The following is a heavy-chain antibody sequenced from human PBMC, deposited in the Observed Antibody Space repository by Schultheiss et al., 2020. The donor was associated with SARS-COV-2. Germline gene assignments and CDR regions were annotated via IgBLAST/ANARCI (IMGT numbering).Heavy chain of an antibody. CDR2: ISSSGSTI. CDR3: ARDSSSPKYYYYYMDV. J-gene: IGHJ6*03. Sequence: GESLKISCAASGFTFSSYEMNWVRQAPGKGLECISYISSSGSTIYYADSVKGRFTISRDNAKNSLYLQMNSLRAEDTAVYYCARDSSSPKYYYYYMDVWGKGTTVTVSS. D-gene: IGHD6-6*01. V-gene: IGHV3-48*03. CDR1: GFTFSSYE.